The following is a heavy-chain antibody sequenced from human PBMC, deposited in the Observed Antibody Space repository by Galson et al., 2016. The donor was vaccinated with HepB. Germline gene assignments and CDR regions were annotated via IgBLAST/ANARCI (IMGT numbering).Heavy chain of an antibody. CDR2: IHAGSDNT. CDR3: ARGIITTP. CDR1: GYIFTNYA. D-gene: IGHD3-10*01. V-gene: IGHV1-3*01. J-gene: IGHJ5*02. Sequence: SVKVSCKASGYIFTNYATHWVRQAPGQGLEWMGWIHAGSDNTKYSQKFQDRITITRDTSANTAYMELSSLKSEDTAIYYCARGIITTPWGQGTLVTVSS.